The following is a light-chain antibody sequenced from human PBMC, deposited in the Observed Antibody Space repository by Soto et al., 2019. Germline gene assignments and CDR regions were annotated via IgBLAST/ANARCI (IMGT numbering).Light chain of an antibody. Sequence: EIVLTQSPDTLSLSPGERATLPCRASQTIYSNVAWYQQRPGQAPKVLIYRASIRATGIPDRFTGSASGTDFTLTISGLVPEDFAVYFCQRYGTSPPLTVGGGPKVDI. V-gene: IGKV3-20*01. CDR1: QTIYSN. CDR3: QRYGTSPPLT. J-gene: IGKJ4*01. CDR2: RAS.